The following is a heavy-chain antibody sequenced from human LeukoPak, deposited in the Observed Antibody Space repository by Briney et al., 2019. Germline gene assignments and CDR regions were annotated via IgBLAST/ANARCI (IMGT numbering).Heavy chain of an antibody. D-gene: IGHD3-22*01. CDR3: ATVLYDSSGYYSAFDP. CDR1: GYTLTELS. Sequence: ASVKVSCKVSGYTLTELSMHWVRQAPGEGLEWMGGFDPEDGETIYAQKFQGRVTMTEDTSTDTAYMELSSLRSEDTAVYYCATVLYDSSGYYSAFDPWGQGTLVTVSS. V-gene: IGHV1-24*01. CDR2: FDPEDGET. J-gene: IGHJ5*02.